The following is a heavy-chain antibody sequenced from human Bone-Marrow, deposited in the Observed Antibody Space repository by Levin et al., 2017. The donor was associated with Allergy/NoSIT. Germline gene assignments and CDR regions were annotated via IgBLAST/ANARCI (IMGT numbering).Heavy chain of an antibody. CDR2: INPKSGDT. CDR1: GYIFTNYY. J-gene: IGHJ4*02. CDR3: ARGYSGYDYFTYFDY. Sequence: ASVKVSCKASGYIFTNYYMHLVRQAPGQGLEWMGRINPKSGDTKFSQKFQGRVTMPRDASISTAFMELSRLRSDDTAIYYCARGYSGYDYFTYFDYWGQGTLVTVSS. V-gene: IGHV1-2*06. D-gene: IGHD5-12*01.